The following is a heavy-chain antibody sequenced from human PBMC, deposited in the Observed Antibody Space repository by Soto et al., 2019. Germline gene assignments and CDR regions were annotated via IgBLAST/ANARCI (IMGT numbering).Heavy chain of an antibody. CDR1: GYTFTSYG. V-gene: IGHV1-18*01. Sequence: QVQLVQSGAEVKKPGASVKVSCKASGYTFTSYGISWVRQAPGQGLEWMGWISAYNGNTNYAQKLQGRVTMTTDTATSTAYMELRGLGSDDTAVYYCGRAGIAVACTPFDYWGQGTLVTVSS. D-gene: IGHD6-19*01. J-gene: IGHJ4*02. CDR3: GRAGIAVACTPFDY. CDR2: ISAYNGNT.